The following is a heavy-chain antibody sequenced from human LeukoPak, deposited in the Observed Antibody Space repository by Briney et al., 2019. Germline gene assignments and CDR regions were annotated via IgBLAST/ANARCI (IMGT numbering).Heavy chain of an antibody. CDR3: ARDRYYYDSSGSPFDY. V-gene: IGHV4-4*07. CDR2: ISTSGST. Sequence: SETLSLTCSVSGGYISSYYWSWIRQPAGKGLESIGHISTSGSTNYNPSLKSRVTMSVDTSKNQFSLKLSSVTAADTAVYYCARDRYYYDSSGSPFDYWGQGTLVTVSS. CDR1: GGYISSYY. D-gene: IGHD3-22*01. J-gene: IGHJ4*02.